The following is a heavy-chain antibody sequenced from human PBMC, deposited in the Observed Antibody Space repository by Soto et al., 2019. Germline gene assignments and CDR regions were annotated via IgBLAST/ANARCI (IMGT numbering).Heavy chain of an antibody. D-gene: IGHD1-26*01. CDR3: AKDTGGSSHFDFDY. CDR1: GFTFDDYA. J-gene: IGHJ4*02. CDR2: ISWNSGSI. V-gene: IGHV3-9*01. Sequence: SGGSLRLSCAASGFTFDDYAMHWVRQAPGKGLEWVSGISWNSGSIGYADSVKGRFTISRDNAKNSLYLQMNSLRAEDTALYYCAKDTGGSSHFDFDYWGQGTLVTVSS.